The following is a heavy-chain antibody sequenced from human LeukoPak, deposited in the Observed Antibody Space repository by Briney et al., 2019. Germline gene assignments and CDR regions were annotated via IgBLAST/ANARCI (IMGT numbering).Heavy chain of an antibody. Sequence: GGSLRLSCVASGCSFSSHAMHWVRQAPGKGLEYVSAISNNGCNTYYASSVKGKFTISRDNSKNTLYLQMGSLRTEDMAVYYCARDRGWSFPNYGMDVWGQGTTVTVSS. V-gene: IGHV3-64*01. CDR2: ISNNGCNT. CDR3: ARDRGWSFPNYGMDV. J-gene: IGHJ6*02. CDR1: GCSFSSHA. D-gene: IGHD2-21*01.